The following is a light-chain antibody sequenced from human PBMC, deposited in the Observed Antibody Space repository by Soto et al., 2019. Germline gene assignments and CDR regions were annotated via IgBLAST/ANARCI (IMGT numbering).Light chain of an antibody. CDR2: LNSDGSH. J-gene: IGLJ1*01. CDR3: AGWDDNLNGRV. V-gene: IGLV4-69*01. Sequence: QPVLTQSPSASASLGASVKLTCTLSSGHSSYAIAWHQQQPEKGPRYLMRLNSDGSHSKGDGIPDRFSGSSSGAERYLTISSLQSEDEADYYCAGWDDNLNGRVFGTGTKLTVL. CDR1: SGHSSYA.